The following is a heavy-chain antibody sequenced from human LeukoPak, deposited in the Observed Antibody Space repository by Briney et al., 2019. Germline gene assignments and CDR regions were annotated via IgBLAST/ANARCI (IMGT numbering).Heavy chain of an antibody. J-gene: IGHJ4*02. D-gene: IGHD6-19*01. CDR1: GDSVSSNSVA. CDR2: TYYRSKWYN. Sequence: SQTLSLTCAISGDSVSSNSVAWNRIRQSPSRGLEWLGRTYYRSKWYNDYAVSVRSRITINPDTSKNQFSLQLNSVTPEDTAVYYCARGGQQWLVPDFDYWGQGTLVTVSS. CDR3: ARGGQQWLVPDFDY. V-gene: IGHV6-1*01.